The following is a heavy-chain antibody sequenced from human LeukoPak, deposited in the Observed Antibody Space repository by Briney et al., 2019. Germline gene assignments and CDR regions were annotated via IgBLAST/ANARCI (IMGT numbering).Heavy chain of an antibody. Sequence: PGRSLRLSCAASGFTFDDYAMHWVRQAPGKGLEWVSGISWNSGTIEYADSVKGRFTISRDNAKNSLYLQMKSLRVEDTALYYCAKDRGPTATTSSYMDVWGRGTTVTVSS. CDR3: AKDRGPTATTSSYMDV. J-gene: IGHJ6*03. V-gene: IGHV3-9*01. D-gene: IGHD5-24*01. CDR2: ISWNSGTI. CDR1: GFTFDDYA.